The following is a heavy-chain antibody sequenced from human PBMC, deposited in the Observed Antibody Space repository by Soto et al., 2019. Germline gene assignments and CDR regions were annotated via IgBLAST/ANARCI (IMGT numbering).Heavy chain of an antibody. CDR3: ARGGFGGPAAMGRGYYYYGMDV. V-gene: IGHV1-69*13. CDR1: GGTFSSYA. CDR2: IIPIFGTA. D-gene: IGHD2-2*01. J-gene: IGHJ6*02. Sequence: SVKVSCKASGGTFSSYAISWVRQAPGQGLEWMGGIIPIFGTANYAQKFQGRVTITADESTSTAYMELSSLRSEDTAVCYCARGGFGGPAAMGRGYYYYGMDVWGQGTTVTVSS.